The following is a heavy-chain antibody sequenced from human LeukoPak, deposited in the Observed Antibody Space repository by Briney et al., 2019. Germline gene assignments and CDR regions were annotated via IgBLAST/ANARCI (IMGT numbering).Heavy chain of an antibody. CDR3: ARDRSDSYNFDY. D-gene: IGHD2-21*02. Sequence: PSQTLSLTCTVSGGSISSYYWSWIRQPPGKGLEWIGYIYYSGSTNYNPSLKSRVTISVDTSKNQFSLKLSSVTAADTAVYYCARDRSDSYNFDYWGQGTLVSVSS. CDR2: IYYSGST. J-gene: IGHJ4*02. CDR1: GGSISSYY. V-gene: IGHV4-59*01.